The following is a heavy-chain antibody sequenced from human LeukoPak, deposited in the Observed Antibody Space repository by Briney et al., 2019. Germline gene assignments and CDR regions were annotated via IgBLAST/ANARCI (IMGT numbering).Heavy chain of an antibody. CDR3: ARGFSGSSDFDY. J-gene: IGHJ4*02. CDR1: GGSISSSSYY. D-gene: IGHD1-26*01. CDR2: IYYSGST. Sequence: PSETLSLTCTVSGGSISSSSYYWGWIRQPPGKGLEWIGSIYYSGSTYYNPSLKSRVTISEDTSKHQCSLKLSSVTAANTAVYYCARGFSGSSDFDYWGQGTLVTVSS. V-gene: IGHV4-39*01.